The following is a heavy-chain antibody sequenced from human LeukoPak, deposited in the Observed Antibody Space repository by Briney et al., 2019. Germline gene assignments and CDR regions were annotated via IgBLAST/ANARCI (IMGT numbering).Heavy chain of an antibody. Sequence: SETLSLTCTVSGGSISSGDYYWSWIRQPPGKGLEWIGYIYYSGSTYYNPSLKSRVTISVDTSKNQFSLKLSSVTAAGTAVYYCARGLRFSVYDYWGQGTLVTVSS. D-gene: IGHD3-3*01. CDR3: ARGLRFSVYDY. J-gene: IGHJ4*02. CDR2: IYYSGST. CDR1: GGSISSGDYY. V-gene: IGHV4-30-4*08.